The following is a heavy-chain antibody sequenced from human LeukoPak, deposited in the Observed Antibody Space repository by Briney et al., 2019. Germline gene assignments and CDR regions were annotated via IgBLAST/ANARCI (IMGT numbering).Heavy chain of an antibody. CDR3: AWGQDGYNTIDY. J-gene: IGHJ4*02. V-gene: IGHV3-23*01. D-gene: IGHD5-24*01. CDR2: ISGTDDNT. Sequence: GGSLRLSCAPSGFTFSSYAMSWVRHAPEEGLEWVSEISGTDDNTYYADSVKGRFTISKDNAKNTQYLQMTSLRAEETAVYYCAWGQDGYNTIDYWGQGTLVTVSS. CDR1: GFTFSSYA.